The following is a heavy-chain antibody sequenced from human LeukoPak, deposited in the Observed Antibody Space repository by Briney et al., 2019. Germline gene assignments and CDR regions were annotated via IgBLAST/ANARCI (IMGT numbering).Heavy chain of an antibody. CDR1: GFTISSYW. Sequence: GGSLRLSCAASGFTISSYWMHWVRQAPGKGLVWVSRINGDGSSTPYANSVKGRFTISRDNAKNTLYLQMHSLRADDTAVYYCARGSTSGWPDYFDYWGQGSVVTVSS. V-gene: IGHV3-74*01. J-gene: IGHJ4*02. D-gene: IGHD6-19*01. CDR2: INGDGSST. CDR3: ARGSTSGWPDYFDY.